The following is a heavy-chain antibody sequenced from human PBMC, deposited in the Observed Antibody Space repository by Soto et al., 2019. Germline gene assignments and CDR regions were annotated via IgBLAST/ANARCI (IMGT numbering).Heavy chain of an antibody. CDR1: GFTFSSYS. J-gene: IGHJ3*02. V-gene: IGHV3-21*01. CDR3: ARVAGYDFWSGPAYEGAFDI. Sequence: PGGSLRLSCAASGFTFSSYSMNWVRQAPGKGLEWVSSISSSSSYIYYADSVKGRFTISRDNAKNSLYLQMNSLRAEDTAVYYCARVAGYDFWSGPAYEGAFDIWGQGTMVT. CDR2: ISSSSSYI. D-gene: IGHD3-3*01.